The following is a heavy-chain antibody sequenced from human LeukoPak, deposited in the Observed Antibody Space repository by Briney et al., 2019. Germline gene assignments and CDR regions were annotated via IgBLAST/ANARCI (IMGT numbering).Heavy chain of an antibody. CDR1: GGTFSSYA. J-gene: IGHJ4*02. D-gene: IGHD1-26*01. Sequence: GASVKVSCKASGGTFSSYAISWVRQAPGQGLEWMGRIIPILGIANYAQKFQGRVTITADKSTSTAYMELSSLRSEDTAVYYCATVVGATRPFDYWGQGTLVTVSS. CDR3: ATVVGATRPFDY. V-gene: IGHV1-69*04. CDR2: IIPILGIA.